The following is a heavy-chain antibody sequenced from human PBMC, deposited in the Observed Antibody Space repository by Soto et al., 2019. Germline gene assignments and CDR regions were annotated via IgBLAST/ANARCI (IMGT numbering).Heavy chain of an antibody. D-gene: IGHD3-10*01. CDR1: GFTFSSYW. CDR3: ARGGTGRFGELPADAFDI. CDR2: IKQDGSEK. Sequence: GGSLRLSCAASGFTFSSYWMSWVRQAPGKGLEWVANIKQDGSEKYYVDSVKGRFTISRDNAKNSLYLQMNSLRAEDTAVYYCARGGTGRFGELPADAFDIWGQGTMVTVSS. J-gene: IGHJ3*02. V-gene: IGHV3-7*01.